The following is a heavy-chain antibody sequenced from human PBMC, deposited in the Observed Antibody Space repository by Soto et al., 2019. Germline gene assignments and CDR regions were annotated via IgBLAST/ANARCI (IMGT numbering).Heavy chain of an antibody. D-gene: IGHD3-9*01. CDR2: ISWYSGNK. J-gene: IGHJ6*02. CDR3: AKEAGLVRFFDWLSNGLDV. V-gene: IGHV3-9*01. Sequence: EVQLVESGGDLVQPGRSLRLSCAASGFTFDDYAMHWVLQAPGKGLEWVSGISWYSGNKGYADSVKGRFTISRDNAKNFLYLEMNSLRAEDTALYYCAKEAGLVRFFDWLSNGLDVWGQGTAVTVS. CDR1: GFTFDDYA.